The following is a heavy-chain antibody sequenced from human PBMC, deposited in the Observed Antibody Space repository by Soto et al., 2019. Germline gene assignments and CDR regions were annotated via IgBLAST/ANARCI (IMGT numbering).Heavy chain of an antibody. Sequence: EVQLLESGGGLAQPGESLRLSCAASGFTFSTYGMGWVRQAPGKGLEWISGLNAGNKWYTDSVQGRFTISRDNSKNTLYLQMNSLRVEYTAMYHCVRDREWPHDKFDFWGQGALVTVSS. CDR3: VRDREWPHDKFDF. V-gene: IGHV3-23*01. CDR2: LNAGNK. D-gene: IGHD3-3*01. CDR1: GFTFSTYG. J-gene: IGHJ4*02.